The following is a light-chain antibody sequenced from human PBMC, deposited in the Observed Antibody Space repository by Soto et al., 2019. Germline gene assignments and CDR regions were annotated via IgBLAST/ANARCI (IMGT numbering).Light chain of an antibody. J-gene: IGLJ1*01. CDR2: SNN. V-gene: IGLV1-44*01. Sequence: QSVLTQPPSASGTPGQRVTISCSGSSSNIGSNTVNWYQQLPGTAPKLLIYSNNQRPSGVPDRFSGSKSGTSASLAISGLQSEDEADYYCGAWDDSLNVPYVFGTGTKLTVL. CDR3: GAWDDSLNVPYV. CDR1: SSNIGSNT.